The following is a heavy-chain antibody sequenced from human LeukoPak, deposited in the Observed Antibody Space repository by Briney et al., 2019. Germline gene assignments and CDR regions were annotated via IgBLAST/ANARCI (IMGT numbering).Heavy chain of an antibody. CDR1: GYTFTGYY. CDR3: ARDYSSSWIEYFQH. CDR2: INPNSGGT. D-gene: IGHD6-13*01. J-gene: IGHJ1*01. V-gene: IGHV1-2*02. Sequence: APVKVSCKASGYTFTGYYMHWVRQAPEQGLEWMGWINPNSGGTNYAQKFQGRVTMTRDTSISTAYMELSRLRSDDTAVYYCARDYSSSWIEYFQHWGQGTLVTVSS.